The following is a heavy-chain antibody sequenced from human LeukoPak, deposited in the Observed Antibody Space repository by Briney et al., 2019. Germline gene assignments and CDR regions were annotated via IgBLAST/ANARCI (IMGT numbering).Heavy chain of an antibody. CDR1: GYTFTGYY. CDR2: INPNSGGT. J-gene: IGHJ4*02. CDR3: ARELPRSVATTLHSNDY. D-gene: IGHD5-12*01. Sequence: ASVKVSCEASGYTFTGYYMHWVRQAPGQGLEWMGWINPNSGGTNYAQKFQGRVTMTRDTSISTAYMELSRLRSDDTAVYYCARELPRSVATTLHSNDYWGQGTLVTVSS. V-gene: IGHV1-2*02.